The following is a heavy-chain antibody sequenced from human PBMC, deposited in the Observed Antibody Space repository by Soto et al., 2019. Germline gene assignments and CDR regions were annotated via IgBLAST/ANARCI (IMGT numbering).Heavy chain of an antibody. CDR2: FIPIFGAT. Sequence: QVQLVQSGAEVKKPGSSVKVSCNASGGTFSNYTICWVRQAPGQGLEWMGGFIPIFGATNFAQKFQGTVTITADKSTTTASMNLKSLRSEDTAVYYCAADDFWSDYSRGPAYYYYYDMDVWGQGTTVTVSS. CDR3: AADDFWSDYSRGPAYYYYYDMDV. D-gene: IGHD3-3*01. J-gene: IGHJ6*02. V-gene: IGHV1-69*06. CDR1: GGTFSNYT.